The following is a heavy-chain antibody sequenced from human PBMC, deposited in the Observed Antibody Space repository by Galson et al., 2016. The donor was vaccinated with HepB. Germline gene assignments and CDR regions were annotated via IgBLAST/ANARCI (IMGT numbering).Heavy chain of an antibody. CDR1: GFTFSSYA. D-gene: IGHD6-13*01. V-gene: IGHV3-30-3*01. CDR3: ASGYSRFHGGRWGNSMDV. CDR2: ISSDGSNK. Sequence: SLRLSCAASGFTFSSYAMHWVRQAPGKGLEWVAVISSDGSNKYYADSVKGRFTISRDNSKNTLYLQMNSLRAEDTAVYYCASGYSRFHGGRWGNSMDVWGQGTTVTVSS. J-gene: IGHJ6*02.